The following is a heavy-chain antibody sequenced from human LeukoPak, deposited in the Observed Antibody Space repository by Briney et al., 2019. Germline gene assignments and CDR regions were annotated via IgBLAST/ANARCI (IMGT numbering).Heavy chain of an antibody. CDR1: GYTFTGYY. J-gene: IGHJ6*02. Sequence: ASVKVSCKASGYTFTGYYMHWVRQAPGQGLEWMGWINPNSGGTNYAQKFQGRVTMTRDTSISTAYMELSRLRSDDTAVYYCANLYGDSLFYYYYGMDVWGQGTTVTVSS. CDR2: INPNSGGT. V-gene: IGHV1-2*02. CDR3: ANLYGDSLFYYYYGMDV. D-gene: IGHD4-17*01.